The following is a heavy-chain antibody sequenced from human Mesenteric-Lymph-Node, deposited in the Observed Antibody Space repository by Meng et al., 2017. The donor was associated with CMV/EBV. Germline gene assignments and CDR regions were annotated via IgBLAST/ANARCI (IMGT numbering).Heavy chain of an antibody. CDR2: IIPIVGVT. J-gene: IGHJ3*02. Sequence: SVKVSCKASGGTFASNTVSWVRQAPGQGLEWMGRIIPIVGVTDYAQKFQGRVTITADRSTNTAYMELSSPRSEDTALYYCVRDDQVDAFNIWGQGTMVTVSS. CDR1: GGTFASNT. V-gene: IGHV1-69*04. CDR3: VRDDQVDAFNI. D-gene: IGHD2-2*01.